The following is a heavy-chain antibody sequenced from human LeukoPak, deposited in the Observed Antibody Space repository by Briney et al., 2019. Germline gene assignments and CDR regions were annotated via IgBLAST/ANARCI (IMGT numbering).Heavy chain of an antibody. CDR3: ARHGPKNGNWFDP. CDR1: GYSFTSYW. D-gene: IGHD1-1*01. Sequence: GESLKISCKGSGYSFTSYWIGWVRQKPGKGLEWKGIIYPGDSDTRSSPSFQGQVTISADKSISTAYLQWSSLKASDTAMYYCARHGPKNGNWFDPWGQGTLVTVSS. CDR2: IYPGDSDT. J-gene: IGHJ5*02. V-gene: IGHV5-51*01.